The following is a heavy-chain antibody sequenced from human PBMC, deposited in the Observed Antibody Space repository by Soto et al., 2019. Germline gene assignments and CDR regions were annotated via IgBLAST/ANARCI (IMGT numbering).Heavy chain of an antibody. Sequence: SETLSLTCTVSGGSISSGGYYWSWIRQHPGKGLEWIGYIYYSGSTYYNPSLKSRVTISVDTSKNQFSLKLSSVTAADTAVYYCARGRLTIFGVVTPSYYYYGMDVWGQGTTVTVSS. J-gene: IGHJ6*02. V-gene: IGHV4-31*03. CDR1: GGSISSGGYY. CDR2: IYYSGST. CDR3: ARGRLTIFGVVTPSYYYYGMDV. D-gene: IGHD3-3*01.